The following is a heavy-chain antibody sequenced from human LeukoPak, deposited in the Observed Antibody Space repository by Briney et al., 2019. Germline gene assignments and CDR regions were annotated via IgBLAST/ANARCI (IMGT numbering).Heavy chain of an antibody. J-gene: IGHJ6*02. CDR3: AGGYSYGYYYYYGTDV. V-gene: IGHV1-2*02. D-gene: IGHD5-18*01. Sequence: ASVKVSCKASGYTFTGYYMHWVRQAPGQGLEWMGWINPNSGGTNYAQKFQGRVAMTRDTSISTAYMELSRLRSEDTAVYYCAGGYSYGYYYYYGTDVWGQGTTVTVSS. CDR2: INPNSGGT. CDR1: GYTFTGYY.